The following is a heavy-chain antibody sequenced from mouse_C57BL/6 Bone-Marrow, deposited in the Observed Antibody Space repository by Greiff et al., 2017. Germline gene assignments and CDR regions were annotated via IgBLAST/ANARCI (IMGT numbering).Heavy chain of an antibody. D-gene: IGHD3-2*02. CDR2: IRSKSNNYAT. CDR3: VSHSSGDWYFDV. J-gene: IGHJ1*03. V-gene: IGHV10-1*01. Sequence: EVKLQESGGGLVQPKGSLKLSCAASGFSFNTYAMNWVRQAPGKGLEWVARIRSKSNNYATYYADSVKDRFTISRDDSESMLYLQMNNLKTEDTAMYYCVSHSSGDWYFDVWGTGTTVTVSS. CDR1: GFSFNTYA.